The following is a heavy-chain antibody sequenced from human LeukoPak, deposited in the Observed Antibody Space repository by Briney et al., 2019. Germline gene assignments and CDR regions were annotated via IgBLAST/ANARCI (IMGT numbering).Heavy chain of an antibody. J-gene: IGHJ4*02. D-gene: IGHD2-2*02. CDR2: IYHSGST. V-gene: IGHV4-38-2*02. CDR3: XRKXCXXXXCHRGXDY. Sequence: SETLSLTCTVSGYSINSGYYWSWIRQPPGKGLEWIGYIYHSGSTYXNPSLKSRVTVSVDRSKNQFSLKLSSVTAADTAVYYXXRKXCXXXXCHRGXDYWGQGTLVTVSS. CDR1: GYSINSGYY.